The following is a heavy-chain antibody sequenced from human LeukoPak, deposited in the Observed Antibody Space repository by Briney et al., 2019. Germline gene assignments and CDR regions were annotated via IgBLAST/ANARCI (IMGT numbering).Heavy chain of an antibody. D-gene: IGHD3-16*01. CDR1: GGTFSIYA. Sequence: SVKVSCKASGGTFSIYAISWVRQAPGQGLEWMGGIIPIFGTANYAQKFQGRVTITADKSTSTAYMKLSSLRSEDTAVYYCARETLGIESHFVYWGQGTLVTVSS. CDR2: IIPIFGTA. J-gene: IGHJ4*02. CDR3: ARETLGIESHFVY. V-gene: IGHV1-69*06.